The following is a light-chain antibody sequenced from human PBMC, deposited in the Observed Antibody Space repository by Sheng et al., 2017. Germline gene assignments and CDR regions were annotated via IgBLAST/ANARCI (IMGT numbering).Light chain of an antibody. CDR1: EHVSDRY. J-gene: IGKJ1*01. Sequence: EIVMTQSPAILSVSPGETTTLSCRASEHVSDRYLAWYQQKPGQAPRLLIYGASNRATGIPEKFSGAGSGTDFSLTITRLEPEDFAMYFCQQSRTFGQGTKVEIK. CDR2: GAS. V-gene: IGKV3-20*01. CDR3: QQSRT.